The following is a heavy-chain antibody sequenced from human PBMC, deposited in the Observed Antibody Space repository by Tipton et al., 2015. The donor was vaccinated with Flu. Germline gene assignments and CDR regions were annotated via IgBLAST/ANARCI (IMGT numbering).Heavy chain of an antibody. CDR2: IDPSGRGT. D-gene: IGHD1-1*01. J-gene: IGHJ3*01. CDR1: GYSFSSYY. V-gene: IGHV1-46*01. CDR3: ARDKGGGTYTFDV. Sequence: QVQLVQSGAEVKKPGASVKISSKASGYSFSSYYMHWVRQAPGQGLEWMGRIDPSGRGTEYAQKFQGRVTMTRDTSTSTAYMELRSLRFEDTAMYYCARDKGGGTYTFDVWGQGTMVTVSS.